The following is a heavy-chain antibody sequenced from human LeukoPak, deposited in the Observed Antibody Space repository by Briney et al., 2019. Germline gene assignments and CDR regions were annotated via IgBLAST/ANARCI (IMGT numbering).Heavy chain of an antibody. CDR2: ISSSSSTI. D-gene: IGHD2-21*02. CDR3: ARGVTYFDY. V-gene: IGHV3-48*01. Sequence: PGGSLRLSCAASGFTFSSYSMNWVRQAPGKGLEWVSYISSSSSTIYYADSVKGRFTISRDNAKNSLYLQMNSLRAEDTAEYYCARGVTYFDYWGQGTLVTVSS. J-gene: IGHJ4*02. CDR1: GFTFSSYS.